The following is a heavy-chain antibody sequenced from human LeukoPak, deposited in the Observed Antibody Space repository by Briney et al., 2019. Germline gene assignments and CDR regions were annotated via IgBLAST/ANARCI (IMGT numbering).Heavy chain of an antibody. CDR1: GDPISYYF. J-gene: IGHJ5*02. V-gene: IGHV4-59*01. CDR3: ARAKWNYDWFDP. D-gene: IGHD1-7*01. Sequence: SETLSLTCTVSGDPISYYFWSWIRQSPGKGLQWIGYIYNSGSTNYNPSLKSRVTISVDTSKNQFSLMLSSVTAADTAVYYCARAKWNYDWFDPWGQGTLVTVSS. CDR2: IYNSGST.